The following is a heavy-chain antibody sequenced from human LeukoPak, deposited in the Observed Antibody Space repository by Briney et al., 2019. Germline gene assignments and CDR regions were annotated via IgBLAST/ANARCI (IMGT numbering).Heavy chain of an antibody. CDR1: GFTFSNNW. D-gene: IGHD3-22*01. Sequence: GGSLRLSCAASGFTFSNNWMHWVRQAPGKGLVWVSRINSDGRTTTYADSVKGRFTISRDNAKNTLYLQMNSLRAENTAVYYCAMIKEGWGQGTLVTVSS. CDR3: AMIKEG. V-gene: IGHV3-74*01. CDR2: INSDGRTT. J-gene: IGHJ4*02.